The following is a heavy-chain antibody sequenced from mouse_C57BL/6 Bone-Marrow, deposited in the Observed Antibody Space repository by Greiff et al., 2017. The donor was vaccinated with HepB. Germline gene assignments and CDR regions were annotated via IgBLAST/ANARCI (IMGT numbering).Heavy chain of an antibody. Sequence: VKLQESGAELVRPGASVTLSCKASGYTFTDYEMHWVKQTPVHGLEWIGAIDPETGGTAYNQKFKGKAILTADKSSSTAYMELRSLTSEDSAVYYCTRPASYYYAMDYWGQGTSVTVSS. CDR3: TRPASYYYAMDY. V-gene: IGHV1-15*01. CDR1: GYTFTDYE. J-gene: IGHJ4*01. CDR2: IDPETGGT. D-gene: IGHD6-1*01.